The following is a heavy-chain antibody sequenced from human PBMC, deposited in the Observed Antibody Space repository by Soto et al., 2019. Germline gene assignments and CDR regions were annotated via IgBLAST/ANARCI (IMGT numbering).Heavy chain of an antibody. CDR2: INKDGSQK. D-gene: IGHD7-27*01. J-gene: IGHJ4*02. CDR3: VRELGLAY. Sequence: GGSLRLSCAASGFTLSNYWMTWVRQAPGKGLELVANINKDGSQKNYVDSVKGRFTIDRDNGQNSLSLQINSLRVEDTDVYYCVRELGLAYWGQGAVVTVSS. V-gene: IGHV3-7*03. CDR1: GFTLSNYW.